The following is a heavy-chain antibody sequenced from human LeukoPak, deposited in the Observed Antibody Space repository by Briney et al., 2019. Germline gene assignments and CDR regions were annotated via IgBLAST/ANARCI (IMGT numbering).Heavy chain of an antibody. D-gene: IGHD2-2*01. V-gene: IGHV4-34*01. CDR1: GGSFSGYY. Sequence: SETLSLTCAVYGGSFSGYYWSWIRQPPGKGLEWIGEINHSGSTNYNPSLKSRVTISVDTSKNQFSLKLSSVTAADMAVYYCARLGYCSSTSCLPWGQGTLVTVSS. CDR3: ARLGYCSSTSCLP. J-gene: IGHJ5*02. CDR2: INHSGST.